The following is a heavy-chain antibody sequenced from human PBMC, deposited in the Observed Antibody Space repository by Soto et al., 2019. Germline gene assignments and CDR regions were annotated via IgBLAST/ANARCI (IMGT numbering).Heavy chain of an antibody. CDR1: GHIFKNYA. V-gene: IGHV1-69*13. D-gene: IGHD3-16*02. CDR2: IIPVFGTP. CDR3: ARHLYDYVWGSYRH. Sequence: ASVKVSCKSSGHIFKNYAVTWLRQAPGQGLEWMGGIIPVFGTPDYSQEFRGRVTITADESTSTVYMELRSLTSEDTAVYYCARHLYDYVWGSYRHWGQGTLVTV. J-gene: IGHJ4*02.